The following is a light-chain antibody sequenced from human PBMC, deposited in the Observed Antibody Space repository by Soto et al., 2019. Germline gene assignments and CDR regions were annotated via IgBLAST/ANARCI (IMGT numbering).Light chain of an antibody. Sequence: DIQLTQSPSFLSASVGDRVTITCRASQGINSYLAWYQQKPGRAPKLLIYLASTLQSGVPSRFSGSGSGTEFTLTISSLQPEDFATYFCQQLNTDPPFTFGPGTKVDVK. CDR2: LAS. CDR1: QGINSY. J-gene: IGKJ3*01. V-gene: IGKV1-9*01. CDR3: QQLNTDPPFT.